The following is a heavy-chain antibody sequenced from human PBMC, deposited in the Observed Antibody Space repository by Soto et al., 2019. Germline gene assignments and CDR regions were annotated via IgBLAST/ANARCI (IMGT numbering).Heavy chain of an antibody. CDR3: ASSAVYPGYFFYHEGLDV. Sequence: PSETLSLTCSVSGASIRSDYWHWIRQPPGKGLEWIGYVYTSDYTRYSSSLKSRVTISVDTSKSQFYLRLNSVTAADTAVYYCASSAVYPGYFFYHEGLDVRGQGSTVTVSS. D-gene: IGHD3-10*01. CDR1: GASIRSDY. J-gene: IGHJ6*02. CDR2: VYTSDYT. V-gene: IGHV4-4*08.